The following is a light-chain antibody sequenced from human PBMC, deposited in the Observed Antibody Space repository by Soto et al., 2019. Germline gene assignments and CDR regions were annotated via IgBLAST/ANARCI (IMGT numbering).Light chain of an antibody. CDR2: GTS. V-gene: IGKV1-9*01. Sequence: DIQMTQSPSSLSASVGDRVTITCRASQGISSYLAWYQQKPGKAPKVLIYGTSTLQSGVPSRFSGSGSGTEFTLTISSLQPEDSATYHCQQLSNNPYTFGQGTRLEIK. J-gene: IGKJ5*01. CDR1: QGISSY. CDR3: QQLSNNPYT.